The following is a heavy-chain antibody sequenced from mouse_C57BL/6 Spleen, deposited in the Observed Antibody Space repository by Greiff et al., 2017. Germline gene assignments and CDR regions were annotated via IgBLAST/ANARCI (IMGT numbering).Heavy chain of an antibody. J-gene: IGHJ4*01. CDR3: ARGPDGNAMDY. CDR2: INPSSGYT. Sequence: QVHVKQSGAELAKPGASVKLSCKASGYTFTSYWMHWVKQRPGQGLEWIGYINPSSGYTKYNQKFKDKATLTADKSSSTAYMQLSSLTYEDSAVYYCARGPDGNAMDYWGQGTSVTVSS. CDR1: GYTFTSYW. V-gene: IGHV1-7*01.